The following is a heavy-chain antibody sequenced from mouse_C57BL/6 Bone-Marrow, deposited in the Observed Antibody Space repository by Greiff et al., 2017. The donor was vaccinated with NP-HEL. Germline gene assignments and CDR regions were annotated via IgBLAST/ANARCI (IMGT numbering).Heavy chain of an antibody. CDR2: INPSSGYT. CDR3: ARGHYNGSRAMDY. D-gene: IGHD1-1*01. V-gene: IGHV1-4*01. Sequence: VQLQQSGAELARPGASVKMSCKASGYTFTSYTMHWVKQRPGQGLEWIGYINPSSGYTKYNQKFKDKATLTADKSSSTAYMQLSSLTSEDSAVYYCARGHYNGSRAMDYWGQGTSVTVSS. CDR1: GYTFTSYT. J-gene: IGHJ4*01.